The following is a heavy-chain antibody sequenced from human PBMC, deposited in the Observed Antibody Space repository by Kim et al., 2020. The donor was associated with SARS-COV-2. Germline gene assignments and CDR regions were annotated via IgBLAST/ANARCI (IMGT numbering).Heavy chain of an antibody. CDR3: ARDGYSYGYRLFDY. J-gene: IGHJ4*02. D-gene: IGHD5-18*01. CDR1: GGTFSSYA. V-gene: IGHV1-69*13. CDR2: IIPIFGTA. Sequence: SVKVSCKASGGTFSSYAISWVRQAPGQGLEWMGGIIPIFGTANYAQKFQGRVTITADESTSTAYMELSSLRSEDTAVYYCARDGYSYGYRLFDYWGQGTLVTVSS.